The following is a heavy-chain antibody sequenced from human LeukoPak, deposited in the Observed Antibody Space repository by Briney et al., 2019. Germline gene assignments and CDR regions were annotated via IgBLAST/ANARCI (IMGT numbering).Heavy chain of an antibody. J-gene: IGHJ5*02. V-gene: IGHV3-9*01. CDR2: ISWNSGSI. CDR3: AKGNDYVWGSYRYAWFDP. CDR1: GFTFDDYA. D-gene: IGHD3-16*02. Sequence: GRSLRLSCAASGFTFDDYAMHWVRQAPGKGLEWVSGISWNSGSIGYADSVKGRFTISRDNAKNSLYLQMNSLRAEDTALYYCAKGNDYVWGSYRYAWFDPWGQGTLVNVSS.